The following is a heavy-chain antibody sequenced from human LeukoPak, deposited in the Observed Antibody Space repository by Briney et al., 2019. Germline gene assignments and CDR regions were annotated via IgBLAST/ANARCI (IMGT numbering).Heavy chain of an antibody. J-gene: IGHJ4*02. CDR2: IYSSGST. V-gene: IGHV3-53*01. CDR1: GFTFSSNY. D-gene: IGHD4-17*01. Sequence: PGGSLRLSCAASGFTFSSNYVNWVRQARGKGVEWVSFIYSSGSTYYSDSVKRRFTISRDNSKNTLYLQMTSLRAEDTAVYYCARDLYGVSHDYWGQGTLVTVSS. CDR3: ARDLYGVSHDY.